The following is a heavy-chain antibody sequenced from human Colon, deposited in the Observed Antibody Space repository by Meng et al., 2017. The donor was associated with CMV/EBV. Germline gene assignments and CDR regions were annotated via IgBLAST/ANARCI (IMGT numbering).Heavy chain of an antibody. CDR2: IWYDGTKK. CDR1: GFTIALHA. J-gene: IGHJ4*02. CDR3: ATGGGTEAAAAGVFDF. Sequence: GGSLRLSCPASGFTIALHAMYWVRQAPGKGLEWVATIWYDGTKKYYADSVKGRFTISRDNSKNMQFLEMNSLRAEDTAVYFCATGGGTEAAAAGVFDFWGQGTLVTVSS. D-gene: IGHD6-25*01. V-gene: IGHV3-33*07.